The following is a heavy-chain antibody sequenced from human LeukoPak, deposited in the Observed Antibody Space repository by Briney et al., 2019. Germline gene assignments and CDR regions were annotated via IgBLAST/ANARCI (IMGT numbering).Heavy chain of an antibody. V-gene: IGHV3-23*01. J-gene: IGHJ4*02. D-gene: IGHD2-21*01. CDR3: LHDWAWGAFAD. Sequence: PGGALTLPCADSGFTFNSYCMNLVHQDPGTGLEWASGIRADAGRSYYAVSVKGRFTIYRVNSQNKLHLQMKSMVGEHPAKDYCLHDWAWGAFADWGQGTLVTVSS. CDR1: GFTFNSYC. CDR2: IRADAGRS.